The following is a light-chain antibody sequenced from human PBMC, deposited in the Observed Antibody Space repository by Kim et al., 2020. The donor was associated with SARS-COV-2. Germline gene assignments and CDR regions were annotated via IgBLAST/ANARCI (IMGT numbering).Light chain of an antibody. CDR2: YNN. Sequence: QSVLTQPPSASGTPGQRVTISCSGSSSNIGSNTVNWYRQLPGTAPKLLIYYNNQRPSGVPDRFSGSKSGTSASLAISGLQSEDEADYYCAAWDDSLNGYVFGTGTKFTVL. CDR3: AAWDDSLNGYV. V-gene: IGLV1-44*01. J-gene: IGLJ1*01. CDR1: SSNIGSNT.